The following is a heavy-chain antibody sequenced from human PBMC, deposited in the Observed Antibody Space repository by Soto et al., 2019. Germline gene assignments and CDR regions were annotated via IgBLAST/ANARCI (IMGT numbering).Heavy chain of an antibody. CDR3: ARVDPGRYGMDV. V-gene: IGHV1-69*13. CDR2: LIPVFGTP. CDR1: GGTFSSYG. Sequence: ASVKVSCKASGGTFSSYGFTWVRQAPGQGPEWMGGLIPVFGTPTYAQKFQGRVMISADELTSTAYMELRSLRSDDTAVYYCARVDPGRYGMDVWGQGTTVTVSS. D-gene: IGHD3-10*01. J-gene: IGHJ6*02.